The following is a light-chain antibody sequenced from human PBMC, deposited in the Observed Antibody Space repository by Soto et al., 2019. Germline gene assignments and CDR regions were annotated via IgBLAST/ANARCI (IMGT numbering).Light chain of an antibody. Sequence: DIQMTQSPCTLSASLGDIVTITCRASQSIGRWLAWYQQKPGKAPKLLIYAASSLQSGVPSRFSGSGSGTDFTLTISSLQPEDFATYYCQKSYSTPWKFEKGYKVDI. V-gene: IGKV1-39*01. CDR3: QKSYSTPWK. J-gene: IGKJ1*01. CDR1: QSIGRW. CDR2: AAS.